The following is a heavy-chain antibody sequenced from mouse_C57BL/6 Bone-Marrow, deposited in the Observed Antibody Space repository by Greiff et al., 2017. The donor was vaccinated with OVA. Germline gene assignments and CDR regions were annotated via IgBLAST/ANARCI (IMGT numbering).Heavy chain of an antibody. CDR1: GFTFSDYG. CDR2: ISRGSSTI. D-gene: IGHD6-1*01. CDR3: ARSHRAMDY. Sequence: EVQLVESGGGLVKPGGSLKLSCAASGFTFSDYGMHWVRQAPEKGLEWVAYISRGSSTISYADTVKGRFTLSRDNAKNTLFLQRTSLRYEEAAMYYCARSHRAMDYWGQGTSVTVSS. V-gene: IGHV5-17*01. J-gene: IGHJ4*01.